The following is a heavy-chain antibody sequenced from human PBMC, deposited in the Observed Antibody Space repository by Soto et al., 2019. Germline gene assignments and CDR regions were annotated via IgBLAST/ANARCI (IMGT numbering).Heavy chain of an antibody. CDR3: ARLIYSSGWFWFDP. CDR2: INHSGST. D-gene: IGHD6-19*01. Sequence: QVQLQQWGAGLLKPSETLSLTCAVYGGSFSGYYWSWIRQPPGKGLEWIGEINHSGSTNYNPSLKSRVTISVDTSKNQFSLKLSSVTAADTAVYYCARLIYSSGWFWFDPWGQGTLVTVSS. CDR1: GGSFSGYY. J-gene: IGHJ5*02. V-gene: IGHV4-34*01.